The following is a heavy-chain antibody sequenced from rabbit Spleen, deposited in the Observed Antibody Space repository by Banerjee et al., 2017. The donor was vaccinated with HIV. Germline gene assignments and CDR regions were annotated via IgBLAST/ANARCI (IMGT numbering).Heavy chain of an antibody. V-gene: IGHV1S40*01. CDR1: GFSLSSTYY. CDR3: ARFYAGCGYFGYAAM. D-gene: IGHD8-1*01. CDR2: IYADRSGGT. J-gene: IGHJ4*01. Sequence: QSLEESGGDLVKPGASLTLTCTASGFSLSSTYYMCWVRQAPGKGLEWIRCIYADRSGGTYYASWVNGQFTISKTSSTTVTLQMTSLTAADTATYFCARFYAGCGYFGYAAMWGPGTLVTVS.